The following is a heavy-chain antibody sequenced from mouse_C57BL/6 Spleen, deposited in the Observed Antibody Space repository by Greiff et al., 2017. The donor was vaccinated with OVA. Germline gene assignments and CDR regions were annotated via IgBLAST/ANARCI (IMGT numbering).Heavy chain of an antibody. CDR3: ARGGVSSYEGFDY. CDR1: GYTFTSYD. CDR2: IYPRDGST. J-gene: IGHJ2*01. Sequence: HVQLQQSGPELVKPGASVKLSCKASGYTFTSYDINWVKQRPGQGLEWIGWIYPRDGSTKYNEKFKGKATLTVDTSSSTAYMELHSLTSEDSAVYFCARGGVSSYEGFDYWGQGTTLTVSS. D-gene: IGHD1-1*01. V-gene: IGHV1-85*01.